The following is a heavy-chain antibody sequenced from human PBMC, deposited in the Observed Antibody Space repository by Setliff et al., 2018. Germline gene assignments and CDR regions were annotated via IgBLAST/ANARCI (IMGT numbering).Heavy chain of an antibody. CDR2: VGHTGSI. J-gene: IGHJ4*02. CDR3: ARDLGHGGDSDY. D-gene: IGHD2-21*02. CDR1: GYSISSGYI. V-gene: IGHV4-38-2*02. Sequence: TLSLTCTVSGYSISSGYIWGWIRQPPGKGLEWVGNVGHTGSINYNPSLKSRLTISRDTSKNQVSLKLNSVTATDTAVYYCARDLGHGGDSDYWGQGILVTVSS.